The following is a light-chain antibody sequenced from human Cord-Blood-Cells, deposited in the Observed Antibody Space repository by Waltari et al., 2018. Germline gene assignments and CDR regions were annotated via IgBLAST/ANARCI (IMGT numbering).Light chain of an antibody. CDR1: SLRSYY. J-gene: IGLJ2*01. V-gene: IGLV3-19*01. CDR3: NSRDSSGNHLV. CDR2: GKN. Sequence: SSELTQDPAVSVALGQTVRITCQGDSLRSYYASWYQQKPGQAPVLVIYGKNNRTSGIPDRFSGSSSGNTASLTITGAQAEDEAGYYCNSRDSSGNHLVFGGGTKLTVL.